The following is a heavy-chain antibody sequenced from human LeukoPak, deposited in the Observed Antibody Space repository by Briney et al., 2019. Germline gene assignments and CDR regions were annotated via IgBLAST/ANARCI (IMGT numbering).Heavy chain of an antibody. V-gene: IGHV1-69*05. CDR1: GGTFSSYA. J-gene: IGHJ5*02. Sequence: SVKVSCKASGGTFSSYAISWVRQAPGQGLEWMGRITPIFGTANYAQKFQGRVTITTDESTSTAYMELSSLRSEDTAVYYCAACSGGSCYEFDPWGQGTLVTVSS. D-gene: IGHD2-15*01. CDR3: AACSGGSCYEFDP. CDR2: ITPIFGTA.